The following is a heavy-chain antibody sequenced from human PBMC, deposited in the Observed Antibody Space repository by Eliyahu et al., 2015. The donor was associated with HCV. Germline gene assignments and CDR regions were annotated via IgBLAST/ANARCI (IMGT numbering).Heavy chain of an antibody. CDR2: ISSSSNYI. CDR1: AFIFSKYS. J-gene: IGHJ4*02. D-gene: IGHD1-1*01. CDR3: ARDGGGTDY. Sequence: EVQLVESGGGLVKPGGSLRLSXAASAFIFSKYSMNWVRQAPGKGLEWVSFISSSSNYIYXADSVKGRFTISRDNANNSLYLQMNSLRAEDTAFYYCARDGGGTDYWGQGTLVTVSS. V-gene: IGHV3-21*01.